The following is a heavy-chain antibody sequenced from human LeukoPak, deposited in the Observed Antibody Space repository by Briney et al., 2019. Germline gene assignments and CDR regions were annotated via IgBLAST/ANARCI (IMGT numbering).Heavy chain of an antibody. CDR3: ARDSATPNYYYYGMDV. CDR1: GGSISSGGYY. V-gene: IGHV4-31*03. D-gene: IGHD2-2*01. J-gene: IGHJ6*02. Sequence: SQTLSLTCTVSGGSISSGGYYWSWIRQHPGKGLEWIGYIYYSGSTYYNPSLKSRVIISVDTSKNQFSLKLSSVTAADTAVYYCARDSATPNYYYYGMDVWGQGTTVTVSS. CDR2: IYYSGST.